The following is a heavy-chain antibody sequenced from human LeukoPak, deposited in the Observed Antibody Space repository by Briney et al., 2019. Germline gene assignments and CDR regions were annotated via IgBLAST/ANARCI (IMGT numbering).Heavy chain of an antibody. CDR3: ARAGRYSYDSSGYYYDAIDT. CDR1: GFTFSSYW. D-gene: IGHD3-22*01. V-gene: IGHV3-74*01. Sequence: GGSLRLSCAASGFTFSSYWMHWVRQAPGKGLVWVSRINSDGSSTSYADSVKGRFTISRDNAKNTLYLQMNSLRAEDTAVYYCARAGRYSYDSSGYYYDAIDTWGQGTMVTVSS. J-gene: IGHJ3*02. CDR2: INSDGSST.